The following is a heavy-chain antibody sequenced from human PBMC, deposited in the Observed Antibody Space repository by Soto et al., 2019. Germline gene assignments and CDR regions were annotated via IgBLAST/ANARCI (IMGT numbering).Heavy chain of an antibody. CDR1: GFTFSKYD. D-gene: IGHD3-10*01. V-gene: IGHV3-13*01. CDR3: ARDFGSFYYMDV. CDR2: TGTAGDT. J-gene: IGHJ6*03. Sequence: EVQLVESGGGLVQPGGSLRLTCAASGFTFSKYDIHWVRQITGKGLEWVSSTGTAGDTYYSGSVKGRFTISRDTANNCLYLQMNSLRAGDTAVYYCARDFGSFYYMDVWGKGTTVTVSS.